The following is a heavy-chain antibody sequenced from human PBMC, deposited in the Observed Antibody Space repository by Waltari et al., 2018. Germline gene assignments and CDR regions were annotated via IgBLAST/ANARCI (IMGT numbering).Heavy chain of an antibody. CDR2: IYHSGST. CDR1: GYSISSGYY. CDR3: ARQIAAAGTAGKVDY. V-gene: IGHV4-38-2*01. D-gene: IGHD6-13*01. J-gene: IGHJ4*02. Sequence: QVQLQESGPGLVKPSETLSLTCAVSGYSISSGYYWGWIRQPPGKGLEWIGSIYHSGSTYYNPSLKGRVTISVDTSKNQFSLKLSSVTAADTAVYYCARQIAAAGTAGKVDYWGQGTLVTVSS.